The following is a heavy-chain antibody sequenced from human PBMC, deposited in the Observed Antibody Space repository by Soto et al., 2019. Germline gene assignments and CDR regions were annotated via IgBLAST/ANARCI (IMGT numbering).Heavy chain of an antibody. CDR2: ISSSGSTI. CDR3: ARDPYGDPLYGMDV. V-gene: IGHV3-48*03. J-gene: IGHJ6*02. D-gene: IGHD4-17*01. CDR1: GFTFSSYE. Sequence: EVQLVESGGGLVQPGGSLRLSCAASGFTFSSYEMNWVRQAPGKGLEWVSYISSSGSTIYYADSVKGRFTISRDNAKNSLYRQMNSLRAEDTAVYYCARDPYGDPLYGMDVWGQGTTVTVSS.